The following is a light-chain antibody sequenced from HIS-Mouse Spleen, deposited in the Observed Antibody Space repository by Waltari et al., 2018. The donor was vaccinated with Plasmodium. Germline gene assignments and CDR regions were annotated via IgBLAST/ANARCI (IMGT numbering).Light chain of an antibody. CDR2: EDR. CDR1: ALPKKY. CDR3: YSTDSSGNHRV. Sequence: SYELTQPPSVSVSPGQTARITCSGDALPKKYAYWYQQKSGQAPVLVSYEDRKRPSGIPERCSGSRSGTMATLTISGAQVEDEADYYCYSTDSSGNHRVFGGGTKLTVL. J-gene: IGLJ3*02. V-gene: IGLV3-10*01.